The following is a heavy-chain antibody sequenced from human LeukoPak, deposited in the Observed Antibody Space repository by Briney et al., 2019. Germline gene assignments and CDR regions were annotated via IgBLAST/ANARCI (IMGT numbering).Heavy chain of an antibody. V-gene: IGHV1-2*02. CDR2: INPNSGGT. J-gene: IGHJ5*02. CDR1: GYTFTGYY. CDR3: ARGRRLGYTRPYSSSKTVDP. Sequence: ASVKVSCKASGYTFTGYYMHWVRQAPGQGLEWMGWINPNSGGTNYAQKFQGRVTMTRDTSISTAYMELSRLRSDDTAVYYCARGRRLGYTRPYSSSKTVDPWGQGTLVTVSS. D-gene: IGHD6-13*01.